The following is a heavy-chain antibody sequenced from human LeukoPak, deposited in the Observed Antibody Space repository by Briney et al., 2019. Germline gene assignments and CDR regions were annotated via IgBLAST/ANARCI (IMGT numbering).Heavy chain of an antibody. CDR2: ISGAGGST. D-gene: IGHD2-21*01. CDR1: GITFNNYA. CDR3: AINYSLDY. J-gene: IGHJ4*02. Sequence: PGGSLRLSCVASGITFNNYAMSWVRQGPGMGLERVSSISGAGGSTYYADSVKGRFTISRDNSKKTLYLEMSSLRAEGAAVYYCAINYSLDYWGQGTLVTVSS. V-gene: IGHV3-23*01.